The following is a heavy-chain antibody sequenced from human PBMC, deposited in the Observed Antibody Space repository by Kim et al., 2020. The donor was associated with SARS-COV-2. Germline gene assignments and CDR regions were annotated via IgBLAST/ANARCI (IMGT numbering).Heavy chain of an antibody. CDR1: GYTFTSYA. Sequence: ASVKVSCKASGYTFTSYAMNWVRQAPGQGREWMGWINTNTGNPTYAQGFTGRVVFSLDTSVSTAYPQISSLQAEDTAAYYCARELYYDILIGYYFVAFDI. CDR2: INTNTGNP. CDR3: ARELYYDILIGYYFVAFDI. J-gene: IGHJ3*02. D-gene: IGHD3-9*01. V-gene: IGHV7-4-1*02.